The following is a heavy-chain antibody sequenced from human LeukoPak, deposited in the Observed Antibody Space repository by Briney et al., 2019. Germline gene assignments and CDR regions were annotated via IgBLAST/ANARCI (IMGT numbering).Heavy chain of an antibody. CDR2: ITWNSDFI. V-gene: IGHV3-9*01. CDR1: GFKFDDYA. Sequence: PGGSLRLSCAASGFKFDDYAMHWVRQVPGKGLEWVAGITWNSDFIAFADSLKGRFSISRDNDKNSLFLQMNSLTPEDTAFYYCTKGVADYVWGEYRHFDKWGQGTLVTVSS. CDR3: TKGVADYVWGEYRHFDK. D-gene: IGHD3-16*01. J-gene: IGHJ4*02.